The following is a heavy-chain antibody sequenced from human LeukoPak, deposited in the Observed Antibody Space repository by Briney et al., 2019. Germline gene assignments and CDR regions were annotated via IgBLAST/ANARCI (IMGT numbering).Heavy chain of an antibody. CDR3: ARGLREFGYYYYHMDV. CDR2: IIHSGRT. V-gene: IGHV4-34*01. J-gene: IGHJ6*03. D-gene: IGHD3-10*01. Sequence: SETLSLNCAVYGGSFSGYYWSWIRQPPGKGLEWIGEIIHSGRTNYNPSLKSRVTISADTSKNQSSLKLRSVTAADTAVYYCARGLREFGYYYYHMDVWGKGTTVTVSS. CDR1: GGSFSGYY.